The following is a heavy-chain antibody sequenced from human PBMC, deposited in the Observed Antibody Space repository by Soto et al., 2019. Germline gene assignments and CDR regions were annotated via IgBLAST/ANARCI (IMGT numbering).Heavy chain of an antibody. D-gene: IGHD2-2*01. J-gene: IGHJ5*02. CDR1: GGTLSSYA. CDR3: ARELRVVPNNWFDP. CDR2: IIPIFGTA. Sequence: GASVKVSCKASGGTLSSYAISWVRQAPGQGLEWMGGIIPIFGTANYAQKFQGRVTITADESTSTAYMELSSLRSEDTAVYYCARELRVVPNNWFDPWGQGTLVTVSS. V-gene: IGHV1-69*13.